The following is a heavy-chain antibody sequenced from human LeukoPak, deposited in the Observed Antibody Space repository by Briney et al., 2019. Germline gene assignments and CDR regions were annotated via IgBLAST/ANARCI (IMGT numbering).Heavy chain of an antibody. Sequence: GGSLRLSCAASGFSFSSYWMSWVRQTPGKGLEWVANIRQDGSEKYYVDSVKGRFTISRDNAKNSVYLQMSSLRIEDTAVYYCARTTNDYYGSGSFFPVWGQGSLVTVSS. V-gene: IGHV3-7*01. CDR2: IRQDGSEK. CDR1: GFSFSSYW. D-gene: IGHD3-10*01. CDR3: ARTTNDYYGSGSFFPV. J-gene: IGHJ4*02.